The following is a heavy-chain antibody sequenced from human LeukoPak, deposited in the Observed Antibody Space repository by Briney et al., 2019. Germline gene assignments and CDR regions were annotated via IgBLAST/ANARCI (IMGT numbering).Heavy chain of an antibody. J-gene: IGHJ4*02. Sequence: SEALSLTCTVSGGSISSYYWSWIRQPPGKGLEWIGYIYYSGSTNYNPSFKSRVTISVDTSKNQVSLKLSSVTAADTAVYYCARWGYDSSGYYYQADYWGQGTLVTVSS. CDR1: GGSISSYY. D-gene: IGHD3-22*01. CDR3: ARWGYDSSGYYYQADY. V-gene: IGHV4-59*01. CDR2: IYYSGST.